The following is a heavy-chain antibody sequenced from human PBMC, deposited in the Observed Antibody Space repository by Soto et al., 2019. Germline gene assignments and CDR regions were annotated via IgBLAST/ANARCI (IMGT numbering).Heavy chain of an antibody. J-gene: IGHJ6*02. CDR2: ISYDGSNK. Sequence: PGGSLRLSCAASGFTFSSNGMHWVRQAPGKGLEWVAVISYDGSNKYYADSVKGRFTISRDNSKNTLYLQMNSLRAEDTAVYYCAKGLGLYSYGGYYYYGMDVWGQGTTVTVSS. D-gene: IGHD5-18*01. V-gene: IGHV3-30*18. CDR3: AKGLGLYSYGGYYYYGMDV. CDR1: GFTFSSNG.